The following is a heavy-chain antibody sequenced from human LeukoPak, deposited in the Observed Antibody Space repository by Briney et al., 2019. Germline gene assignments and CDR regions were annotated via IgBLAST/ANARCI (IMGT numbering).Heavy chain of an antibody. D-gene: IGHD4-23*01. CDR2: IFYTGST. CDR1: GGSISSYY. CDR3: ATLTGGDDAFGI. J-gene: IGHJ3*02. V-gene: IGHV4-59*01. Sequence: SETLSLTCTVSGGSISSYYWSWIRQPPGKGLEWIGYIFYTGSTNYNPSLKSRVTTSVLTSKNRFSLKLSSVTAADTAVYYCATLTGGDDAFGIWGQGTMVTVSS.